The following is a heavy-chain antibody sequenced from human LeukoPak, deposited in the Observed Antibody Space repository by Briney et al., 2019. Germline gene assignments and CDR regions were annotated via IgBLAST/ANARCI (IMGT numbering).Heavy chain of an antibody. D-gene: IGHD4-11*01. CDR3: ARALEPGYSNYPNWFDP. J-gene: IGHJ5*02. CDR1: GESFTDYY. V-gene: IGHV4-34*01. CDR2: LTRYGNT. Sequence: SETLSLTCAVYGESFTDYYWSWLRQSPGKGLEWIGELTRYGNTNYNPSLKSRVTMSLDTSAKQFSLRLTSVTAADTAVYYCARALEPGYSNYPNWFDPWGQGTLVTVSS.